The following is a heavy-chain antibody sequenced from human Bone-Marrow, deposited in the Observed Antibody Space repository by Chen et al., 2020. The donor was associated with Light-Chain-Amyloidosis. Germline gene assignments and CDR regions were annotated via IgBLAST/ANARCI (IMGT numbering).Heavy chain of an antibody. V-gene: IGHV4-39*01. CDR1: SGSISSDNYY. J-gene: IGHJ4*02. CDR2: IYFCGDT. Sequence: QLQLQESGPGLVKTSETLSLTCTVSSGSISSDNYYWGWIRQPPGQGLEWIGSIYFCGDTYYRPSLRSRVTISVDTSKNQFSLILNSMTAADTAVYYCVRQRRGIGWLPVYWGQGTLVTVSS. CDR3: VRQRRGIGWLPVY. D-gene: IGHD3-9*01.